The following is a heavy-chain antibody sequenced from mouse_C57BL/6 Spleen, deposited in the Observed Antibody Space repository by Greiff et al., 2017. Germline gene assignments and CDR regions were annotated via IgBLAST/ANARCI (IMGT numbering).Heavy chain of an antibody. D-gene: IGHD2-4*01. J-gene: IGHJ2*01. Sequence: VKLMESGAELVKPGASVKISCKASGYAFSSYWMNWVKQRPGKGLEWIGQIYPGDGDTNYNGKFKGKATLTADKSSSTAYMQLSSLTSEDSAVYFCARSVDYDYDDGGFDYWGQGTTLTVSS. CDR2: IYPGDGDT. CDR3: ARSVDYDYDDGGFDY. CDR1: GYAFSSYW. V-gene: IGHV1-80*01.